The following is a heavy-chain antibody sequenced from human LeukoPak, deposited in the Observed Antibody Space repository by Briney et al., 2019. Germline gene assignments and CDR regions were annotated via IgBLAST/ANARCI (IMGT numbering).Heavy chain of an antibody. D-gene: IGHD3-3*01. V-gene: IGHV3-23*01. Sequence: SGGSLRLSCAASGFTFSSYAMSWVRQAPGKGLEWVSAISGSGGSTYYADSVKGRFTISRDNSKNTLYLQMNSLRAEDTAVYYCAKDLGIYDFWSGYSSLDYWGQGTLVTVSS. CDR2: ISGSGGST. CDR1: GFTFSSYA. CDR3: AKDLGIYDFWSGYSSLDY. J-gene: IGHJ4*02.